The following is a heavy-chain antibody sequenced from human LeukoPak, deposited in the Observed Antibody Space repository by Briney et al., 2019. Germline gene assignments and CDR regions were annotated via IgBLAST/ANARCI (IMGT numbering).Heavy chain of an antibody. J-gene: IGHJ4*02. CDR2: ISSSGSTI. D-gene: IGHD2/OR15-2a*01. CDR1: GFTFSSYE. Sequence: PGGSLRLPCAASGFTFSSYEMNWVRQAPGKGLEWVSYISSSGSTIYYADSVKGRFTISRDNAKNSLYLQMNSLRAEDTALYYCARDRFLRRPEPAEYWGQGTLVTVSS. V-gene: IGHV3-48*03. CDR3: ARDRFLRRPEPAEY.